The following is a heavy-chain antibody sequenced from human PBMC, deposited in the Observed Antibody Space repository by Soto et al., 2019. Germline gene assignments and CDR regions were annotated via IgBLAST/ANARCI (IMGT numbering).Heavy chain of an antibody. Sequence: QVQLQESGPGLVKPSETLSLTCTVSGGSISSYYWSWIREPPGKGLEWIGYIYYSGSTTYNPSLKSRDTISVDTSQNQFSLKLSSVTAADTGVYYGAKGEVNFDYWGQGTLVTVSS. D-gene: IGHD3-16*01. J-gene: IGHJ4*02. CDR3: AKGEVNFDY. CDR2: IYYSGST. V-gene: IGHV4-59*01. CDR1: GGSISSYY.